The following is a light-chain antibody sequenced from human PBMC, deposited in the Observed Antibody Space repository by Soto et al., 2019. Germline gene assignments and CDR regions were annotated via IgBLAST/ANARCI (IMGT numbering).Light chain of an antibody. Sequence: QSVLTQPASVSGSPGRSVTISCTGTSTDVGDFNYVSRYQHLPGRAPKLIIYDVTNRPSGISYRFSASKSGRTASLTISGLQAEDEADYYCSSYSSSTTHVVFGGGTKLTVL. CDR1: STDVGDFNY. J-gene: IGLJ2*01. CDR2: DVT. CDR3: SSYSSSTTHVV. V-gene: IGLV2-14*03.